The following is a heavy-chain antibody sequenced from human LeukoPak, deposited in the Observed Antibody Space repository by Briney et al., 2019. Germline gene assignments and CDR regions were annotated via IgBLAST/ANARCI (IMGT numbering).Heavy chain of an antibody. Sequence: GGSLRLSCAASGFTFSSYSMNWVRQAPGKGLEWVSAISGSGGSTYYADSVKGRFTISRDISKNTLYLQMNSLRAEDTAVYYCAYTYYDFWSGYYGNDYWGQGTLVTVSS. J-gene: IGHJ4*02. V-gene: IGHV3-23*01. CDR3: AYTYYDFWSGYYGNDY. CDR2: ISGSGGST. D-gene: IGHD3-3*01. CDR1: GFTFSSYS.